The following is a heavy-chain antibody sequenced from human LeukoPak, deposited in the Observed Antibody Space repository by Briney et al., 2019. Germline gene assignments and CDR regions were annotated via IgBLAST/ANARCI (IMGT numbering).Heavy chain of an antibody. D-gene: IGHD1-26*01. CDR1: GATLSSYA. J-gene: IGHJ4*02. CDR3: ATNFYSGSYPFDY. V-gene: IGHV1-69*04. Sequence: SVKVSCKASGATLSSYAIIGLRQAPGQGLEWMGRIITILGIASDAHKFQGRMTITADKTTSTAYMELSSLRSEDTAVYYCATNFYSGSYPFDYWGQGTLVTVSS. CDR2: IITILGIA.